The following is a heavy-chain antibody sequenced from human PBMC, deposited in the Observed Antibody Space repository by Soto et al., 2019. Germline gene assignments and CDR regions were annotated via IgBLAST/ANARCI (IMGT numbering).Heavy chain of an antibody. CDR1: GYITKNYW. V-gene: IGHV5-51*01. CDR3: FRGGVTSRTFDY. CDR2: IFPDDSDT. J-gene: IGHJ4*02. D-gene: IGHD3-16*01. Sequence: GESLKISCKASGYITKNYWIGWVRQMPGQGLEWMGIIFPDDSDTRYSPSFQGHVTISVDKSISTAYVQWSSLKASDSAIYYCFRGGVTSRTFDYWGQGTLVTVSS.